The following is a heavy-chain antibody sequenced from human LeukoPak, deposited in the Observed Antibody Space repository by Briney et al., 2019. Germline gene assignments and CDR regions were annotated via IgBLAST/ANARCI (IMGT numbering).Heavy chain of an antibody. J-gene: IGHJ4*02. Sequence: GRSLRLSCAASGFTFSDYYMSWIRQAPGKGLEWVSYISSSGSTIYYADSVKGRFTISRDNAKNSLYLQMNSLRAEDTAVNYCARGVVGGSGSYFDDYWGQGTLVTVSS. CDR3: ARGVVGGSGSYFDDY. D-gene: IGHD3-10*01. V-gene: IGHV3-11*01. CDR2: ISSSGSTI. CDR1: GFTFSDYY.